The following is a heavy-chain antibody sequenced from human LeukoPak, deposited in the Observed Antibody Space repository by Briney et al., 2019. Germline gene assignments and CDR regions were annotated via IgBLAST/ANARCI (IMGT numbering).Heavy chain of an antibody. V-gene: IGHV3-7*01. D-gene: IGHD4-23*01. J-gene: IGHJ3*02. CDR1: GFTFSSYW. CDR2: IKQDGSEK. CDR3: ARETTVVTPVAFDI. Sequence: GGSLRLSCAASGFTFSSYWMSWVRQAPGKGLEWVANIKQDGSEKYYVDSAKGRFTISRDNAKNSLYLQMNSLRAEDTAVYYCARETTVVTPVAFDIWGQGTMVTVSS.